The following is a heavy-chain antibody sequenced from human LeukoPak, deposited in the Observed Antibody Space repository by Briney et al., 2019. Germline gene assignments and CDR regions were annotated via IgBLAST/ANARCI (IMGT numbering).Heavy chain of an antibody. V-gene: IGHV4-59*01. CDR1: GGSISSYY. CDR3: ASYGDYVGLSY. CDR2: IYYSGST. J-gene: IGHJ4*02. Sequence: SETLSLTCTVSGGSISSYYWSWIRQPPGKGLEWIGYIYYSGSTNYNPSLKSRVTISVDTSKNQFSPKLSSVTAADTAVYYCASYGDYVGLSYWGQGTLVTVSS. D-gene: IGHD4-17*01.